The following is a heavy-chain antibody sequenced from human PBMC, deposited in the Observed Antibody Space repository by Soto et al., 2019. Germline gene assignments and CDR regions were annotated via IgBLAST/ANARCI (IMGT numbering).Heavy chain of an antibody. CDR1: GFTVSSYG. J-gene: IGHJ4*02. V-gene: IGHV3-30*18. Sequence: GGSLRLSCAASGFTVSSYGMHWVRQAPGKGLEWVAVISYDGSNKYYADSVKGRFTISRDNSKNTLYLQMNSLRAEDTAVYYCAKEDTLQLYYFDYWGQGTLVTV. CDR3: AKEDTLQLYYFDY. CDR2: ISYDGSNK. D-gene: IGHD4-4*01.